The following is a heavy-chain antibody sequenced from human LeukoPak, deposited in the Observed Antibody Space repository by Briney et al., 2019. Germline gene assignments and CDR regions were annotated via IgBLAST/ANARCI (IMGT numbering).Heavy chain of an antibody. V-gene: IGHV4-59*08. CDR2: IYYSGST. D-gene: IGHD6-19*01. CDR1: GDSISSYY. CDR3: ASGEYSSGWYREDY. Sequence: SETLSLTCTVSGDSISSYYWSWIRQPPGKGLEWIGFIYYSGSTTYNPSLKSRVTISVDTSKNQFSLKLSSVTAADTAVYYCASGEYSSGWYREDYWGQGTLVTVSS. J-gene: IGHJ4*02.